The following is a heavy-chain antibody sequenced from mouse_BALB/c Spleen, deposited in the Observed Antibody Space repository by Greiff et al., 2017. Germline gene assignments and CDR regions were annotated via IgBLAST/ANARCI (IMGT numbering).Heavy chain of an antibody. V-gene: IGHV1-82*01. CDR2: IYPGDGDT. Sequence: QVQLKESGPELVKPGASVKISCKASGYAFSSSWMNWVKQRPGQGLEWIGRIYPGDGDTNYNGKFKGKATLTADKSSSTAYMQLSSLTSVDSAVYFCARDAMDYWGQGTSVTVSS. J-gene: IGHJ4*01. CDR3: ARDAMDY. CDR1: GYAFSSSW.